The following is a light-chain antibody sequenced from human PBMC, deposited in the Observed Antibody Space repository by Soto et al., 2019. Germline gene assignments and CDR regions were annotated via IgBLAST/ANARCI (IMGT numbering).Light chain of an antibody. J-gene: IGKJ5*01. V-gene: IGKV3D-15*01. CDR2: DAS. CDR1: PSVSSY. CDR3: QQYNNWPPIT. Sequence: PAERATLSCRASPSVSSYLAWYQQKPGQAPRLLIYDASNRATGIPARFSGSGSGTEFTLTISSLQSEDFAVYYCQQYNNWPPITFGQGTRLEIK.